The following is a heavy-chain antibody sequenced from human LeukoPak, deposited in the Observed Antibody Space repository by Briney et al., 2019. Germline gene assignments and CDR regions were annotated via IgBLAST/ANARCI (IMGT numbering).Heavy chain of an antibody. J-gene: IGHJ4*02. CDR1: GGSISSYY. V-gene: IGHV4-4*07. CDR3: ARDISVAGSFLLFDY. D-gene: IGHD6-19*01. CDR2: IYTSGSS. Sequence: PSETLSLTCTVSGGSISSYYWSWIRQPAGRGLEWIGRIYTSGSSNSNPSLKSRITMSADTSKNQFSLKLSSVTAADTAVYYCARDISVAGSFLLFDYWGQGTLVTVSS.